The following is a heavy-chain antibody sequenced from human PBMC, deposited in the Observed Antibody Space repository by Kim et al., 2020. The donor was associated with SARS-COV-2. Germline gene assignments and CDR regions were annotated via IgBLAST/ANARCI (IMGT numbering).Heavy chain of an antibody. CDR1: GFTFSDYY. CDR3: ARSTMVRGIINWYFDL. CDR2: ISSSGSTM. D-gene: IGHD3-10*01. Sequence: GGSLRLSCAASGFTFSDYYMSLIRQAPGKGLEWVSYISSSGSTMYYADSVKGRFTISRDNAKNSLYLQMNSLRGEDTAVFYCARSTMVRGIINWYFDLWGRGTLVTVSS. V-gene: IGHV3-11*01. J-gene: IGHJ2*01.